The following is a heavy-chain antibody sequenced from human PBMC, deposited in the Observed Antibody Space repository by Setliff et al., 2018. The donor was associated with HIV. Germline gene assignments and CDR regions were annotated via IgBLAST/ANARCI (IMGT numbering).Heavy chain of an antibody. Sequence: QPGGSLRLSCAASGFTFSNAWMNWVRQAPGKGLDWISYISDHNIQYADSAKGRFTISRDNAKNSLYLQMSTLRAEDTAVYYCVRDKSWGFDYWGQGTLVTVSS. CDR3: VRDKSWGFDY. CDR1: GFTFSNAW. CDR2: ISDHNI. D-gene: IGHD7-27*01. V-gene: IGHV3-48*01. J-gene: IGHJ4*02.